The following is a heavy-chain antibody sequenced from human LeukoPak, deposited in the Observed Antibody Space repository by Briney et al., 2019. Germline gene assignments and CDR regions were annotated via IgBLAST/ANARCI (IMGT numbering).Heavy chain of an antibody. D-gene: IGHD2/OR15-2a*01. CDR2: INGGGSPI. Sequence: GGSLRLSCTASGFTFSDYAMTWVRQAPGKGLEWVAYINGGGSPIYYADSVRGRFTISGDNAKNSLYLQMNSLRAEDTAVYYCVRDNPRCCGVIPSNIDDYWGQGTLVTVSS. J-gene: IGHJ4*02. CDR1: GFTFSDYA. V-gene: IGHV3-48*01. CDR3: VRDNPRCCGVIPSNIDDY.